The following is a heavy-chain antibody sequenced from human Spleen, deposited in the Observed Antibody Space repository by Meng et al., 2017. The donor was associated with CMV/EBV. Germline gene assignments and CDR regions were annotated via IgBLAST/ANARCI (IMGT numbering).Heavy chain of an antibody. J-gene: IGHJ3*01. CDR2: INPNSGGT. Sequence: ASVKVSCKASGYTFTSYYMHWVRQAPGQGLEWMGWINPNSGGTVYAQKFQGRVTMTRDTSISTAYMELTRLRSDDTAVYYCARAGDCNSISCYTFDLWGQGTMVTVSS. CDR3: ARAGDCNSISCYTFDL. V-gene: IGHV1-2*02. CDR1: GYTFTSYY. D-gene: IGHD2-2*02.